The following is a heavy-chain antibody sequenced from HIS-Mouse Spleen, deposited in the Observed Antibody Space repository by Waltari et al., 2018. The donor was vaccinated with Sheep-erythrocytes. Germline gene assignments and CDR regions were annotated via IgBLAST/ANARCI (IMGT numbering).Heavy chain of an antibody. Sequence: EVQLVESGGGLIQPGGSLRLSCAASGFTVSSNYMSWVRQAPGKGRELVSVIYSGGSTYYADSVKGRFTISRDNSKNTLYLQMNSLRAEDTAVYYCASDPSGSYYYYGMDVWGQGTTVTVSS. V-gene: IGHV3-53*01. CDR2: IYSGGST. CDR3: ASDPSGSYYYYGMDV. CDR1: GFTVSSNY. D-gene: IGHD1-26*01. J-gene: IGHJ6*02.